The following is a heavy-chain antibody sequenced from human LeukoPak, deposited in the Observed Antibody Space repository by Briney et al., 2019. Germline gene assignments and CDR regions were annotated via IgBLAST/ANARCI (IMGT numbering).Heavy chain of an antibody. J-gene: IGHJ4*02. Sequence: GGSLRLSCAASGFTFSNLGMSWVRQAPGKGLEWVSSISGDGGATYYADSVKGRFTISRDNSKNTLYLQMTSLSVEDTAVYYCAKRGSSWYTDYWGQGTLVTVSS. V-gene: IGHV3-23*01. D-gene: IGHD6-13*01. CDR3: AKRGSSWYTDY. CDR2: ISGDGGAT. CDR1: GFTFSNLG.